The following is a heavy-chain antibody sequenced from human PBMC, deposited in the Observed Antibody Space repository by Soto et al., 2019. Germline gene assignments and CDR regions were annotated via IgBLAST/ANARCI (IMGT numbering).Heavy chain of an antibody. CDR3: ARVGYCRSTSCYLGYFDY. Sequence: PSETLSLTCAVYGGSFSGYYWSWIRQPPGKGLEWIGEINHSGSTNYNPSLKSRVTISVDTSKNQFSLKLSSVTAADTAVYYCARVGYCRSTSCYLGYFDYWGQGTLVTVSS. V-gene: IGHV4-34*01. CDR1: GGSFSGYY. CDR2: INHSGST. J-gene: IGHJ4*02. D-gene: IGHD2-2*01.